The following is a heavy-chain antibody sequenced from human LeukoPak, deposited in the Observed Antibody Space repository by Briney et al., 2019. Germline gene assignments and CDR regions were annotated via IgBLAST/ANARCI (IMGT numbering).Heavy chain of an antibody. CDR3: ARDSVGATATFDY. V-gene: IGHV3-30*03. CDR1: GFTFSSYG. CDR2: ISYDGSNK. Sequence: GGSLRLSCAASGFTFSSYGIHWVRQDPGKGLEWVAVISYDGSNKYYADSVMGRFTISRDNSKNTLYLQMNSLRAEDTAVYYCARDSVGATATFDYWGQGTLVTVSS. D-gene: IGHD1-26*01. J-gene: IGHJ4*02.